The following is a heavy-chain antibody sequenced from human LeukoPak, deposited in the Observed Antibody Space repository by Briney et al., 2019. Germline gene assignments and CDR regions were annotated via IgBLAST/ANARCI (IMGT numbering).Heavy chain of an antibody. CDR2: INPSGGST. D-gene: IGHD4-23*01. J-gene: IGHJ6*02. V-gene: IGHV1-46*01. CDR3: AREPLYGGTAYGMDV. Sequence: GASVKVSCKASGYTFTSYYMHWVRQAPGQGLEWMGLINPSGGSTSYAQKFQGRVTMTRDTSTSTVYMELSSLRSEDTAVYYCAREPLYGGTAYGMDVWGQGTTVTVSS. CDR1: GYTFTSYY.